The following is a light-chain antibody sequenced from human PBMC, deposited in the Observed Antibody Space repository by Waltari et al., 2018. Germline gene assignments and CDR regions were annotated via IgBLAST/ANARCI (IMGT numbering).Light chain of an antibody. CDR1: TGAVTSGHY. CDR3: LLSYSGANWV. Sequence: QAVVTQEPSLTVSPGGTVTLTSGSSTGAVTSGHYPYWFQQKPGQAPRTLIYDTSNKHSWTPARFSGSLLGGKAALTLSGAQPEDEAEYYCLLSYSGANWVFGGGTKLTVL. J-gene: IGLJ3*02. CDR2: DTS. V-gene: IGLV7-46*01.